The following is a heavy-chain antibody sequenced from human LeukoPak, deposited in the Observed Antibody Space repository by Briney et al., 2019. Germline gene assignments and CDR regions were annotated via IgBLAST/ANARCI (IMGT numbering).Heavy chain of an antibody. Sequence: ASVKVSCKASGYTFTSYGISWVRQAPGQGLEWMGWISAYNGNTNYAQKLQGRVTMTTDTSTSTAYMELRSLRSDDTAVYYCARVARDILTGYYIPNYFDYWGQGTPVTVSS. CDR3: ARVARDILTGYYIPNYFDY. CDR1: GYTFTSYG. V-gene: IGHV1-18*01. CDR2: ISAYNGNT. J-gene: IGHJ4*02. D-gene: IGHD3-9*01.